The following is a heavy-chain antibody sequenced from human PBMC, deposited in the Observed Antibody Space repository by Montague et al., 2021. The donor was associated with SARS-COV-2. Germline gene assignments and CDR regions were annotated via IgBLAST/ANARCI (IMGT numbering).Heavy chain of an antibody. V-gene: IGHV4-59*08. CDR2: IYYSGST. J-gene: IGHJ6*02. CDR1: GGSISSYY. Sequence: SETLSLTCTVSGGSISSYYWSWIRQPPGKGLEWIGYIYYSGSTNYNPSLKSRVTISVDTSKNQFSLKLSSVTAADTAVYYCARHPIGSFPRYGMDVWRQGTTVTVSS. CDR3: ARHPIGSFPRYGMDV. D-gene: IGHD2-15*01.